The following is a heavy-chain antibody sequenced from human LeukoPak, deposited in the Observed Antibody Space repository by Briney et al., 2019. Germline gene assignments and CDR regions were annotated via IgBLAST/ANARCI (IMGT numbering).Heavy chain of an antibody. D-gene: IGHD6-13*01. CDR2: IYYRRTT. V-gene: IGHV4-38-2*02. J-gene: IGHJ4*02. CDR3: ARLAAAGPDFDY. CDR1: GYSISSGYD. Sequence: SETLSLTCTVSGYSISSGYDWSWIRQPPGKRLEWIGSIYYRRTTYYNPSLKSRVTISINTSENQFSLRLSSMTAADTAVYYCARLAAAGPDFDYWGQGTLVTVSS.